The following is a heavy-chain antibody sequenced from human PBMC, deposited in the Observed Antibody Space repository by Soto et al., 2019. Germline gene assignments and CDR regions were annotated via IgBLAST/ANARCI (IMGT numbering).Heavy chain of an antibody. CDR2: MNPNSGNT. D-gene: IGHD3-3*01. J-gene: IGHJ4*02. CDR1: GYTFTSYD. V-gene: IGHV1-8*01. CDR3: ARGRFLLRFWEWLSQNDY. Sequence: QVQLVQSGAEVKKPGASVKVSCKASGYTFTSYDINWVRQATGQGLEWMGWMNPNSGNTGYAQKCQGRVTRTRNTSISTAYMELSSLRSEDTAVYYCARGRFLLRFWEWLSQNDYWGQGTLVTVSS.